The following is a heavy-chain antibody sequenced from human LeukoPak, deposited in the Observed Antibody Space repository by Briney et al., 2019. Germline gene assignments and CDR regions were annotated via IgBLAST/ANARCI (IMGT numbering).Heavy chain of an antibody. CDR2: ISATDGST. J-gene: IGHJ5*02. CDR1: GFPFSSYA. D-gene: IGHD3-22*01. V-gene: IGHV3-23*01. Sequence: PGGSLRLSCAASGFPFSSYAMSWVRQAPGKGLEWVSGISATDGSTSYADSVKGRFTVSRDNSKNTLYLQMNSLRADDTAVYYCAKTRHDTSRLPFDPWGQGTLVTVSS. CDR3: AKTRHDTSRLPFDP.